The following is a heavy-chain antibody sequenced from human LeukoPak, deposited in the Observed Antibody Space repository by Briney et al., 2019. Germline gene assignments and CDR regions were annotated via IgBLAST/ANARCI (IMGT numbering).Heavy chain of an antibody. D-gene: IGHD1-1*01. J-gene: IGHJ4*02. CDR3: ARGVYWSLDY. V-gene: IGHV3-23*01. CDR1: GLIYNTNG. CDR2: IAGGDEGT. Sequence: GGSLRLSCAIPGLIYNTNGMNWVRESPGKGLECLATIAGGDEGTYYADPLKGRFAISRDNPKNTVFLHLNILRVEDTAVYYCARGVYWSLDYWGQGTRVTVSS.